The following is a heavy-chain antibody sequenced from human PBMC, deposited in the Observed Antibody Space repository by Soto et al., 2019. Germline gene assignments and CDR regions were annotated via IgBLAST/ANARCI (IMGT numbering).Heavy chain of an antibody. CDR2: IYYSGST. Sequence: QVQLQESGPGLVKPSETLSLTCSVSGGSISNDGYSWSWIRQLPGKGLEWLGNIYYSGSTSYNPSITSRVTISVATSKNQFSLNLNSVTAADTAIYYCARSPPSGMDVWGQGATVTVSS. CDR3: ARSPPSGMDV. CDR1: GGSISNDGYS. V-gene: IGHV4-31*03. J-gene: IGHJ6*02.